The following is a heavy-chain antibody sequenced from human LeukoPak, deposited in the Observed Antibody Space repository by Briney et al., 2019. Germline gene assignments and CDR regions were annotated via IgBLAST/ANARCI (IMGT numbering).Heavy chain of an antibody. CDR1: GGSFSGYY. V-gene: IGHV4-34*01. J-gene: IGHJ5*02. Sequence: SETLSLTCAVYGGSFSGYYWSWIRQPPGKGLEWIVEINHSGSTNYNPSLKSRVTISVDTSKNQFSLKLSSVTAADTAVYYCARGEGGWFDPWGQGTLVTVSS. CDR2: INHSGST. CDR3: ARGEGGWFDP.